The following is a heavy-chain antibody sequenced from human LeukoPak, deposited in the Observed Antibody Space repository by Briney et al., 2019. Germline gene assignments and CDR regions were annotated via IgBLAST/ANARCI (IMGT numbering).Heavy chain of an antibody. Sequence: SETLSLTCAVYGGSFSGYYWSWIRQPPGKGLEWIGEINHSGSTNYNPSLKSRVTISVDTFKNQFSLKLSSVTAADTAVYYCARAVAGTVFDYWGQGTLVTVSS. CDR1: GGSFSGYY. CDR2: INHSGST. J-gene: IGHJ4*02. D-gene: IGHD6-19*01. CDR3: ARAVAGTVFDY. V-gene: IGHV4-34*01.